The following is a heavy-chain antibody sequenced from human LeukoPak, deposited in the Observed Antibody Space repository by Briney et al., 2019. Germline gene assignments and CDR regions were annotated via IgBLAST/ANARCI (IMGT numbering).Heavy chain of an antibody. CDR2: IHTSGST. J-gene: IGHJ4*02. CDR1: GGSISSGRYS. V-gene: IGHV4-61*02. Sequence: SETLSLTCTVSGGSISSGRYSWRWIRQPAGKGLEWIGRIHTSGSTNYNPSLKSRVTMSVDTSKNQFSLKLSSVTAADTAVYYCARDRYYYDSSGYYLFDYWGQGTLVTVSS. D-gene: IGHD3-22*01. CDR3: ARDRYYYDSSGYYLFDY.